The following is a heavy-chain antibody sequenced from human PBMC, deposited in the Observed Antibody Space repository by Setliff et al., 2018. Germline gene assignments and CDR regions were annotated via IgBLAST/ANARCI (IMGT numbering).Heavy chain of an antibody. CDR3: AISSLSICSGDTCPNAFDI. CDR1: GFTFTDYG. D-gene: IGHD2-15*01. J-gene: IGHJ3*02. Sequence: ASVKVSCKSSGFTFTDYGITWVRQVPGQGLEWMGWINNYNFNTQYAQKFQGRVTVTTDTSTTTAYMELRSLRSDDTAVYYCAISSLSICSGDTCPNAFDIWGQGTMVTVSS. CDR2: INNYNFNT. V-gene: IGHV1-18*01.